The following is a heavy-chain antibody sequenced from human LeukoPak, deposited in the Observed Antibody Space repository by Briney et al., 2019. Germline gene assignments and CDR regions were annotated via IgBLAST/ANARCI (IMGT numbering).Heavy chain of an antibody. D-gene: IGHD2-2*01. CDR3: ARGGRYCSSTSCLRNYYYYYYMDV. V-gene: IGHV1-2*02. CDR2: INPNSGGT. J-gene: IGHJ6*03. CDR1: GYTFTGYY. Sequence: ASVKVSCKASGYTFTGYYMHWVRQAPGQGREWMGWINPNSGGTNYAQKFQGRVTMTRDTSISTAYMELSRLRSDDTAVYYCARGGRYCSSTSCLRNYYYYYYMDVWGKGTTVTVSS.